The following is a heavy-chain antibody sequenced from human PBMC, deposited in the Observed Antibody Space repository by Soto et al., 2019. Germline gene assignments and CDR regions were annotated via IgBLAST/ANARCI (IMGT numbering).Heavy chain of an antibody. CDR2: IRSKAYGGTT. CDR3: TRGRPYFDY. J-gene: IGHJ4*02. V-gene: IGHV3-49*04. CDR1: GFTFGCYF. D-gene: IGHD3-10*01. Sequence: PGGSQSLSCQSSGFTFGCYFISVVRQAPGKGLEWVGFIRSKAYGGTTEYAASVKGRFTISRDDSKSIAYLQMNSLKTEDTAVYYCTRGRPYFDYWGKGNTVTVS.